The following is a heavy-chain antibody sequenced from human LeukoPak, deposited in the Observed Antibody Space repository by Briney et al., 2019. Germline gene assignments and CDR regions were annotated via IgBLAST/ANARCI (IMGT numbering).Heavy chain of an antibody. CDR3: ASLTYYFDY. V-gene: IGHV3-66*01. Sequence: GRSLRLSCAASGFSVSSNYVSWVRQAPGKGLEWVSVIYSAGSTYYADSVKGRFTISRDNSKNTLYLQMNSLRAEDTAVYYCASLTYYFDYWGQGTLVTVSS. CDR1: GFSVSSNY. J-gene: IGHJ4*02. CDR2: IYSAGST.